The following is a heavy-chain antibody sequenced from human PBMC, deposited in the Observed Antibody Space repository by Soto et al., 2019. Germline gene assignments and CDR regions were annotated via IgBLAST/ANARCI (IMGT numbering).Heavy chain of an antibody. D-gene: IGHD3-10*01. J-gene: IGHJ4*02. CDR2: IYYSGST. CDR3: ASRGRGSGSYSRDSFDY. Sequence: SETLSLTCTVSGGSISSSSYYWGWIRQPPGKGLEWIGSIYYSGSTYYNPSLKSRVTISVDTSKNQFSLKLSSVTAADTAVYYCASRGRGSGSYSRDSFDYWGQGTLVTVSS. V-gene: IGHV4-39*01. CDR1: GGSISSSSYY.